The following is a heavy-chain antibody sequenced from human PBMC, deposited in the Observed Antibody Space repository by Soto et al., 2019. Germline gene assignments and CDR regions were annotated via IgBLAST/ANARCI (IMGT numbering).Heavy chain of an antibody. CDR1: GFTFSSYI. D-gene: IGHD3-16*01. J-gene: IGHJ4*02. CDR3: AKGGGPTPLYYFDS. V-gene: IGHV3-21*01. CDR2: ISSSSSYI. Sequence: PGGSLRLSCAASGFTFSSYIMNWVRQAPGKGLEWVSSISSSSSYIYYADSVKGRFTISRDNAKNSLYLQMNSLRAEDTAVYYCAKGGGPTPLYYFDSWGQGTLVTVSS.